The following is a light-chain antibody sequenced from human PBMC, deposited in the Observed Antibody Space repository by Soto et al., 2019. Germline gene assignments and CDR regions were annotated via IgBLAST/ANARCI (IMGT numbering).Light chain of an antibody. J-gene: IGKJ2*01. CDR3: KQYNSYSYT. CDR2: DVS. Sequence: DIPMTQSPSTLSASVGDRVTITCRASQSISTWLAWYQQKPGRAPELLIYDVSSLQSGVPSRFSGSGSGTEFTLTVSSLQPDDFATYYCKQYNSYSYTFGQGTKLEIK. V-gene: IGKV1-5*01. CDR1: QSISTW.